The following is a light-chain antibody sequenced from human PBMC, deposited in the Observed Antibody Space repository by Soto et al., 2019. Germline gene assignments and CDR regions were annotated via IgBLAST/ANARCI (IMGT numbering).Light chain of an antibody. CDR3: AAWDDSLNGPV. CDR1: SSNIGSNT. J-gene: IGLJ2*01. Sequence: QSVLTQPPSASGTPGQRVTFSCSGSSSNIGSNTVNWYQQLPGTAPKLLIYSNNQRPSGVPDRFSGSKSGTSASLAISGLQSEDKADYYCAAWDDSLNGPVFGGGTKLTVL. V-gene: IGLV1-44*01. CDR2: SNN.